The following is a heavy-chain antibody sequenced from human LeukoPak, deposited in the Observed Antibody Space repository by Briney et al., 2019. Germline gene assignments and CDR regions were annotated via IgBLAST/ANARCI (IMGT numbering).Heavy chain of an antibody. CDR3: ARDRPNYYESDGHYYRRDGDY. CDR1: GFTFSSYA. V-gene: IGHV3-23*01. Sequence: GGSLRLSCAASGFTFSSYAMSWVRQAPGKGLQWVSSITSRGESTWYVDSVKGRFTITRDNSENTLYLQMHSLRAEDTAVYYCARDRPNYYESDGHYYRRDGDYWGRGTLVSVSS. J-gene: IGHJ4*02. CDR2: ITSRGEST. D-gene: IGHD3-22*01.